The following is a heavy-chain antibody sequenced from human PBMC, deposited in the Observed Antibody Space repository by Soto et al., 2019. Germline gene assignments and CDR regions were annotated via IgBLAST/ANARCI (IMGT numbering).Heavy chain of an antibody. CDR1: GGSVSSGSYY. V-gene: IGHV4-61*01. Sequence: PSETLSLTCTVSGGSVSSGSYYWSWIRQPPGKGLEWIGYIYYSGSTHYNPSLKSRVTISVDTSKNQFSLKLSSVTAADTAVYYCARDRLVTRTYYYYGIDGWGQGTTVTVSS. J-gene: IGHJ6*02. D-gene: IGHD2-21*02. CDR2: IYYSGST. CDR3: ARDRLVTRTYYYYGIDG.